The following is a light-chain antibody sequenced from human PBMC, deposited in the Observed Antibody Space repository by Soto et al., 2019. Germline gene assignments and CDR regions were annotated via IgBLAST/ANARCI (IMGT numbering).Light chain of an antibody. CDR1: QSIGNS. Sequence: DIQMTQSPSSLSASVGDRVTITCRAGQSIGNSLNWYQHKSGKAPNLLISATSTLQSGVPSRFSGSGSGTEFTLTISSLQREDFAIYYCQQSYSSTWTFSQGTKVDIK. CDR3: QQSYSSTWT. J-gene: IGKJ1*01. V-gene: IGKV1-39*01. CDR2: ATS.